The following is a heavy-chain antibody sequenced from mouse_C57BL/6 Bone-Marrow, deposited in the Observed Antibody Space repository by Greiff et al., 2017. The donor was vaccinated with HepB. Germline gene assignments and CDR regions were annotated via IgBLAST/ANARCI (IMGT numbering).Heavy chain of an antibody. D-gene: IGHD2-4*01. J-gene: IGHJ4*01. V-gene: IGHV5-12*01. CDR3: ARHLYYDYYYYAMDY. CDR2: ISNGGGST. CDR1: GFTFSDYY. Sequence: DVKLVESGGGLVQPGGSLKLSCAASGFTFSDYYMYWVRQTPEKRLEWVAYISNGGGSTYYPDTVKGRFTISRDNAKNTLYLQMSRLKSEDTAMYYCARHLYYDYYYYAMDYWGQGTSVTVSS.